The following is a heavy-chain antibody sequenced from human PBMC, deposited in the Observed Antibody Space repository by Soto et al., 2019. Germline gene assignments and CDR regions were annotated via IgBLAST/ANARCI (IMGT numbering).Heavy chain of an antibody. CDR2: VYSTGGT. Sequence: QVQLQQSGPGLVKPSENLSLTCSVSSGPSSSHNWGWIRQPPGRGLEWIGYVYSTGGTSYNPSLKSRVTISADTSTNHISLTLTSVTAADTAVYYCVRQGIGNLHGLVDVWGQGSTVRVSS. J-gene: IGHJ6*02. V-gene: IGHV4-59*08. CDR3: VRQGIGNLHGLVDV. CDR1: SGPSSSHN. D-gene: IGHD1-1*01.